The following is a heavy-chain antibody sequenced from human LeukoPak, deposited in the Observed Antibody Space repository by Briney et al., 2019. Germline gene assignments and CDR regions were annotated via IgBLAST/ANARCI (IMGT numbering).Heavy chain of an antibody. J-gene: IGHJ6*02. CDR3: ARGSLHHSSYGMDV. CDR2: ISGSGGST. CDR1: GFTFSSYA. V-gene: IGHV3-23*01. Sequence: GGSLRLSCAASGFTFSSYAMSWVRQAPGKGLEWVSAISGSGGSTYYADSVKGRFTISRDNSKNTLYLQMNSLRAEDTAVYYCARGSLHHSSYGMDVWGQGTTVTVSS. D-gene: IGHD1-14*01.